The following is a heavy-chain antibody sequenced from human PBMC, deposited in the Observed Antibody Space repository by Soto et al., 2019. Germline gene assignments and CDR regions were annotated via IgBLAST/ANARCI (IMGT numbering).Heavy chain of an antibody. V-gene: IGHV1-2*06. CDR3: ATIEGSASSTGD. CDR2: ISPKNGDT. D-gene: IGHD6-6*01. CDR1: GYPFPTYY. J-gene: IGHJ4*02. Sequence: VQLVQSGPEGKIPGASVKVSCKASGYPFPTYYIHWGRQAPGKGLEWLGRISPKNGDTIYAQKFRGRATLTRDTSITTGYMELNRLTSDDTAVYYCATIEGSASSTGDWVPGTLVTISS.